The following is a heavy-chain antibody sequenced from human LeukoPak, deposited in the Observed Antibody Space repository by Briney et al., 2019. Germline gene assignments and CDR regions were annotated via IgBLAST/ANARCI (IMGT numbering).Heavy chain of an antibody. D-gene: IGHD3-10*01. Sequence: SVKVSCKASGYTFTGYYMHWVRQAPGQGLEWMGGIIPIFGTANYAQKFQGRVTITADKSTSTAYMELSSLRSEDTAVYYCAGFLGFGGSGFDYWGQGTLVTVSS. V-gene: IGHV1-69*06. J-gene: IGHJ4*02. CDR3: AGFLGFGGSGFDY. CDR1: GYTFTGYY. CDR2: IIPIFGTA.